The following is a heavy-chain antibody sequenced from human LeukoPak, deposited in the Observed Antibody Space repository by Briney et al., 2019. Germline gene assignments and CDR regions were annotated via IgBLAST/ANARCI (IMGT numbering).Heavy chain of an antibody. D-gene: IGHD6-19*01. J-gene: IGHJ4*02. CDR2: ISYDGSNK. CDR3: AKDFYLCSSGEEAFDY. Sequence: GRSLRLSCAASGFTFSSYGMHWVRQAPGKGLEWVAVISYDGSNKYYADSVKGRFTISRDNSKNTLYLQMNSLRAEDTAVYYCAKDFYLCSSGEEAFDYWGQGTLVTVSS. V-gene: IGHV3-30*18. CDR1: GFTFSSYG.